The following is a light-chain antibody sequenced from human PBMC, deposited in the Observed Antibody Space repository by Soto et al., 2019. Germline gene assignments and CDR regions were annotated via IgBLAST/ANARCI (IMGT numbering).Light chain of an antibody. V-gene: IGLV2-14*03. Sequence: QSALTQPRSVSGSPGQSVTISCTGASGDIGGYNYVSWYQHHPGKAPKLIIFDVNNRPSGISNRFSGSKSGNTASLTISGLQVEDEAHYFCSSYTSASALAIFGGGTKLTVL. CDR1: SGDIGGYNY. CDR2: DVN. J-gene: IGLJ2*01. CDR3: SSYTSASALAI.